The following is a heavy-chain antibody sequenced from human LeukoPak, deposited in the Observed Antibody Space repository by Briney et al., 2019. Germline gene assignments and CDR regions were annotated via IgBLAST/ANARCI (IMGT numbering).Heavy chain of an antibody. V-gene: IGHV1-24*01. CDR1: GYTLTELS. Sequence: ASVKVSCKVSGYTLTELSMHWVRQAPGKGLEWMGGFDPGDGETIYAQKFQGRVTMTEDTSTDTAYMELSSLRSEDTAVYYCATAGIVAITNPPLLGAFDIWGQGTMVTVSS. J-gene: IGHJ3*02. CDR3: ATAGIVAITNPPLLGAFDI. D-gene: IGHD3-22*01. CDR2: FDPGDGET.